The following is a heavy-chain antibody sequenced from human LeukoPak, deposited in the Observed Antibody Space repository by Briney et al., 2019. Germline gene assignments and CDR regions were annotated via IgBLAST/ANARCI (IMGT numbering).Heavy chain of an antibody. CDR1: GFTFSTYW. Sequence: PGGSLRLSCGASGFTFSTYWMTWVRQAPGKGLEWVANVKEDGSDKYYVDSVKGRSTISRDNAKNSLYLQMNSLRAEDTAVYYCARWRGSTSERSDYWGQGTLVTVSS. D-gene: IGHD2-2*01. V-gene: IGHV3-7*01. CDR3: ARWRGSTSERSDY. J-gene: IGHJ4*02. CDR2: VKEDGSDK.